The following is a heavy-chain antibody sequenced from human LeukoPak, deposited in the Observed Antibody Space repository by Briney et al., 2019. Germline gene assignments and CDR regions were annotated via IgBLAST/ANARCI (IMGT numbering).Heavy chain of an antibody. J-gene: IGHJ4*02. CDR2: IRHDESNK. D-gene: IGHD3-10*01. V-gene: IGHV3-30*02. CDR3: ARDSTYLYGSGVFDS. CDR1: GFTFTGYA. Sequence: GGSLRLSCAASGFTFTGYAMHWVRQAPGKGLEWVAFIRHDESNKYYVDSVKGRFTISRDNSKNTLYLQMNSLRAEDTAVYYCARDSTYLYGSGVFDSRGQGTLVTVSS.